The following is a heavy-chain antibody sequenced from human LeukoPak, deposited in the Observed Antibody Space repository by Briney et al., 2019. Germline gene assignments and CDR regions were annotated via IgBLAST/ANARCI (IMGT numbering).Heavy chain of an antibody. CDR1: GYTFTSYG. V-gene: IGHV1-18*01. D-gene: IGHD3-10*01. Sequence: ASVKVSCKASGYTFTSYGISWVRQAPGQGLQWMGGISAYNGDTNYAQKLQGRVTMTTDTSTSTVYMELRSLGSDDTAVYYCARSQAGQPYDYWGQGTLVTVSS. CDR3: ARSQAGQPYDY. J-gene: IGHJ4*02. CDR2: ISAYNGDT.